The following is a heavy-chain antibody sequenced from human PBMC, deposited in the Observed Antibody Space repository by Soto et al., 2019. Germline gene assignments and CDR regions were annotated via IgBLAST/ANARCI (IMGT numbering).Heavy chain of an antibody. V-gene: IGHV4-31*01. CDR2: IYYSGST. J-gene: IGHJ5*02. D-gene: IGHD6-13*01. Sequence: QVQLQESGPGLVKPSQTLSLTCTVSGGSISSGGYYWSWIRQHPGKGLEWIGYIYYSGSTYYNPSLTSLVTISVDTSKNQFSLKLSSVTAADTAVYYCARGAQQLRVNWFDPWGQGTLVTVSS. CDR1: GGSISSGGYY. CDR3: ARGAQQLRVNWFDP.